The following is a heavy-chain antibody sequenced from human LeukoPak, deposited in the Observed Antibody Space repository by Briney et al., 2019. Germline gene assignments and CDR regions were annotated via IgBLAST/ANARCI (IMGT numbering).Heavy chain of an antibody. D-gene: IGHD1-26*01. CDR1: GFTFSSYA. CDR3: ARDLKEPHYYYYYSMDV. J-gene: IGHJ6*02. CDR2: ISYDGSNK. V-gene: IGHV3-30-3*01. Sequence: GRSLRLSCAASGFTFSSYAMHWVRQAPGKGLEWVAVISYDGSNKYYADSVKGRFTISRDNSKNTLYLQMNSLRAEDTAVYYCARDLKEPHYYYYYSMDVWGQGTTVTVSS.